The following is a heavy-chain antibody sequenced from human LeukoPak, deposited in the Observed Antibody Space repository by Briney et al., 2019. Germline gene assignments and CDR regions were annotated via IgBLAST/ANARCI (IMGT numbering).Heavy chain of an antibody. D-gene: IGHD3-10*01. V-gene: IGHV3-23*01. CDR2: ITGSGGST. CDR3: ARELFDFDY. CDR1: GFTFDNFA. Sequence: GGSLRLSCAPSGFTFDNFAMTWLRQAPGKGLEWVSEITGSGGSTYYADSVKGRFTISRDNSKNTLYPQMNSLRAEDTAIYYCARELFDFDYWGQGTLVTVSS. J-gene: IGHJ4*02.